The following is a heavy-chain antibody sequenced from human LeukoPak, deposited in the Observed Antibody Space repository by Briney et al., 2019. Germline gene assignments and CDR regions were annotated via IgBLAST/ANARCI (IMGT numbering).Heavy chain of an antibody. CDR1: GYTFTGYD. CDR2: MNPNSGNT. V-gene: IGHV1-8*01. J-gene: IGHJ3*02. D-gene: IGHD3-9*01. CDR3: ARFYDILTGYSRAGAFDI. Sequence: GASVKVSCKASGYTFTGYDINWVRQATGQGLEWMGWMNPNSGNTGYAQKFQGRVTMTRNTSISTAYMELSSLRSEDTAVYYCARFYDILTGYSRAGAFDIWGQGTMVTVSS.